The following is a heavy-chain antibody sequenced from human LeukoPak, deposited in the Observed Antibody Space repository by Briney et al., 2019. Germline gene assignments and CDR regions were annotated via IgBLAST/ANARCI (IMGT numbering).Heavy chain of an antibody. CDR3: VREAATDYYDSSGYYRQTEVFDA. V-gene: IGHV4-61*01. J-gene: IGHJ3*01. CDR2: VYYSGST. Sequence: SETLSLTCTVSGDSVRSDSYYWSWIRQPPGKGLEWIGYVYYSGSTNYNPSLKSRVTISVDTSKNQFSLKLRSVTAADTAVYYCVREAATDYYDSSGYYRQTEVFDAWGQGTMVTVSS. CDR1: GDSVRSDSYY. D-gene: IGHD3-22*01.